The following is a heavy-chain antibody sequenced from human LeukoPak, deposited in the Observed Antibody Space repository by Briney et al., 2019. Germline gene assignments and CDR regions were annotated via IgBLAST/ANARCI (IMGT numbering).Heavy chain of an antibody. V-gene: IGHV3-33*01. CDR3: ARDDCSTTPCYAY. CDR1: GFTFTNYG. D-gene: IGHD2-2*01. J-gene: IGHJ4*02. Sequence: GRSLGLSCTTSGFTFTNYGINWVRQAPGKGLEWVAAIWYDGSKTSYTDSVKGRFTVSRDISKNTVYLQMNGLKAEDTAVYYCARDDCSTTPCYAYWGQGTLVTVSS. CDR2: IWYDGSKT.